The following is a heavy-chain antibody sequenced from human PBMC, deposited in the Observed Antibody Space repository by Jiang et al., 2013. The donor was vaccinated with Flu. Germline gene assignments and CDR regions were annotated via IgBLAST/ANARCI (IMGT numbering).Heavy chain of an antibody. CDR1: GYSISHGYY. V-gene: IGHV4-38-2*02. CDR3: TRDPGQLWSREDSYYYYYMDV. D-gene: IGHD5-18*01. CDR2: IYYSGTT. J-gene: IGHJ6*03. Sequence: GSGLVKPSETLSLTCAVSGYSISHGYYWGWIRQPPGKGLEWIGSIYYSGTTYYNPSLASRLTISVDTSKNQFSLNLGSVTAADTAVYYCTRDPGQLWSREDSYYYYYMDVWGRGTAVTVSS.